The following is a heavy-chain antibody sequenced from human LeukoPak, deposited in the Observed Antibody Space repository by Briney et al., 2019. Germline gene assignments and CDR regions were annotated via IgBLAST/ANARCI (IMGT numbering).Heavy chain of an antibody. CDR3: ARNNDMDV. V-gene: IGHV3-7*03. J-gene: IGHJ6*02. D-gene: IGHD1/OR15-1a*01. CDR2: INKDGREK. Sequence: GGSLRLSCAASGFTFSSYAMTWVRQAPGKGPEWVANINKDGREKYYVDSVKGRFTISRDTAKNSLYLQMNNVRAEDTALYYCARNNDMDVWGQGTTVIVSS. CDR1: GFTFSSYA.